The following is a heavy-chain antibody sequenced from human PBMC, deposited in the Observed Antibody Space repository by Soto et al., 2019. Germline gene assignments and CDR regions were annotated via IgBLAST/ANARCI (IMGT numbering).Heavy chain of an antibody. Sequence: ASVKVSCKVSGYTLTELSMHWVRQAPGKGLEWMGGFDPEDGETIYAQKFQGRVTMTEDTSTDTAYMELSSLRSEDTAVYYCATDQWLQPREDAFDIWGQGTMVTVSS. D-gene: IGHD6-19*01. CDR1: GYTLTELS. V-gene: IGHV1-24*01. CDR3: ATDQWLQPREDAFDI. J-gene: IGHJ3*02. CDR2: FDPEDGET.